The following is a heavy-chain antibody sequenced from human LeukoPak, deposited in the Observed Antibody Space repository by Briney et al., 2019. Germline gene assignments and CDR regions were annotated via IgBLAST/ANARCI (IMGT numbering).Heavy chain of an antibody. D-gene: IGHD5-24*01. CDR2: ISGNGATT. J-gene: IGHJ4*02. CDR1: GFTLNNFV. Sequence: PGGSLRLSCLASGFTLNNFVMKWVRQAPGGGLEWVSAISGNGATTYYTHSVKGRVTISRDNSKNTLYLQMKSLRARDTAVYFCVRDRDFDSWGQGTLVTVSS. V-gene: IGHV3-23*01. CDR3: VRDRDFDS.